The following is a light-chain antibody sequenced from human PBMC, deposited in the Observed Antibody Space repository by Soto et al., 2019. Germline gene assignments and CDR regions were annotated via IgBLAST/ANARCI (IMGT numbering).Light chain of an antibody. CDR1: QSITTY. V-gene: IGKV1-39*01. CDR2: AAS. J-gene: IGKJ1*01. Sequence: DIQMTQSPSSLSASVGDRVTITCRASQSITTYLNWYQQKPGKAPKLLIYAASNLQSGVPSRFSGSASGTDFTLTIGSLQPVDFATYFCQQTYTYHRTFGQGTRVDIK. CDR3: QQTYTYHRT.